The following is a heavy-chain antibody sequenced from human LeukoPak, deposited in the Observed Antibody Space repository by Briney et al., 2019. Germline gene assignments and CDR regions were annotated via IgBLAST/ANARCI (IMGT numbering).Heavy chain of an antibody. J-gene: IGHJ4*02. CDR2: ISGSGGHT. Sequence: GGSLRLSCVGSGFTFSRSAMSWVRLAPGKGLEWVSGISGSGGHTYYTDSVKGRFTISRDNSGTMVSLQMNSLTTDDTAVYFCAKEGRLTVAAVVVENYFDYWGQGTPVIVSA. CDR1: GFTFSRSA. V-gene: IGHV3-23*01. CDR3: AKEGRLTVAAVVVENYFDY. D-gene: IGHD3-22*01.